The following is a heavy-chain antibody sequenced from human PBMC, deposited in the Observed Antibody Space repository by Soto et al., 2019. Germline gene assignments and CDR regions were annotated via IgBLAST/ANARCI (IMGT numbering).Heavy chain of an antibody. V-gene: IGHV1-18*01. CDR3: ARDVGYCSSSTCLIDH. CDR2: ISTFNGET. Sequence: ASVKVSCKASGYTFNTYGISWVRQAPGQGLEWMGWISTFNGETRYAQKFQARVTVTTDTSTTTGYMELRSPRSDDTAVYYCARDVGYCSSSTCLIDHWGQGTLVTVSS. CDR1: GYTFNTYG. J-gene: IGHJ4*02. D-gene: IGHD2-2*01.